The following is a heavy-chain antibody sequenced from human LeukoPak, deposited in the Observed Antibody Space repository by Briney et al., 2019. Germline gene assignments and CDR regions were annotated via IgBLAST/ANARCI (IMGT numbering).Heavy chain of an antibody. D-gene: IGHD6-25*01. V-gene: IGHV1-69*13. CDR3: ARGAAIPPHYYYMEV. CDR2: ITPLFRTT. CDR1: GGSFDNYAVNSYA. Sequence: GASVKVSCKASGGSFDNYAVNSYAISWVRQAPGQGLEWLGGITPLFRTTNYAQRFQDRVTITSNESTSTVSMELSSLRSDDTAVYYCARGAAIPPHYYYMEVWGTGTTVTVSS. J-gene: IGHJ6*03.